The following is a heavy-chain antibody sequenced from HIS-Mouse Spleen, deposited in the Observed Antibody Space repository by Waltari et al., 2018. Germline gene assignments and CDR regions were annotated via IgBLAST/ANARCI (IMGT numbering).Heavy chain of an antibody. CDR2: ISYDGSNK. V-gene: IGHV3-30*18. CDR3: AKASSGWLDY. D-gene: IGHD6-19*01. Sequence: QVQLLESGGGVVQPGRSLRLSCAASGFTLSSYGMHWVRQAPGKGLEWLAVISYDGSNKYYADSVKGRFTISRDNSKNTLYLQMNSLRAEDTAVYYCAKASSGWLDYWGQGTLVTVSS. CDR1: GFTLSSYG. J-gene: IGHJ4*02.